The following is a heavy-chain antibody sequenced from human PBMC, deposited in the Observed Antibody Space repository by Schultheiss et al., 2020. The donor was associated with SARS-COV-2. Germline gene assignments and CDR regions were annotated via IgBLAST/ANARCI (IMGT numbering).Heavy chain of an antibody. Sequence: SETLSLTCTVSGGSISSYYWSWIRQPPGKGLEWIGYIYYSGSTYYNPSLKSRVTISVDTSKNQFSLKLSSVTAADTAVYYCARPTVKAAFDIWGQGTMVTVSS. CDR1: GGSISSYY. D-gene: IGHD4-17*01. CDR2: IYYSGST. V-gene: IGHV4-59*08. J-gene: IGHJ3*02. CDR3: ARPTVKAAFDI.